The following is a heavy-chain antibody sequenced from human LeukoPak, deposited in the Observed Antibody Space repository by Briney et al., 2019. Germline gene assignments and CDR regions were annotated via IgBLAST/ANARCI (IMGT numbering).Heavy chain of an antibody. CDR3: ARTAYTGGWDFDY. J-gene: IGHJ4*02. CDR1: GYTFTSYA. CDR2: IIPKYGKA. Sequence: SVKVSCKASGYTFTSYAINWVRQAPGQGLEWMGGIIPKYGKANYAQSLQDRVTITADDSTSTAYMELSSLRSEDTAVYYCARTAYTGGWDFDYWGQGTLVAVSS. D-gene: IGHD6-19*01. V-gene: IGHV1-69*13.